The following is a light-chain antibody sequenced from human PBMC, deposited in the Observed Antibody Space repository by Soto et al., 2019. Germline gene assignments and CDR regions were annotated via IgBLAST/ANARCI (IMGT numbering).Light chain of an antibody. CDR3: QQRANWPIT. CDR2: DAS. Sequence: EIVLTQSPDTLSLSAGERATLSCRAGQSLSSYLAWYQQRPGQAPRLLIYDASERATGIPARFSGGGSETDFTLTISSLEPEDFGVYYCQQRANWPITFGQGTRLEIK. V-gene: IGKV3-11*01. J-gene: IGKJ5*01. CDR1: QSLSSY.